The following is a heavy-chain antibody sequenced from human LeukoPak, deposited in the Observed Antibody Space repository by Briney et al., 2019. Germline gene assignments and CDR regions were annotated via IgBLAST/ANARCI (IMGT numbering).Heavy chain of an antibody. CDR3: VRDLTNPASGDY. CDR1: GYTFTDKY. V-gene: IGHV1-2*02. D-gene: IGHD1-14*01. J-gene: IGHJ4*02. Sequence: ASVKVPCKTSGYTFTDKYIHWVRQAPGLGLECMGWMHPNTGDTVYVQKFQGRVTFTRDTSISTAYMELHRLGSDDTAVYFCVRDLTNPASGDYWGQGTLVTVSS. CDR2: MHPNTGDT.